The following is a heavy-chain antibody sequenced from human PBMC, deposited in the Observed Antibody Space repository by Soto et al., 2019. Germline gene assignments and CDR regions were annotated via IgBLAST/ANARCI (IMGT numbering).Heavy chain of an antibody. V-gene: IGHV1-3*01. J-gene: IGHJ4*02. Sequence: ASVKVSCKASGYTFATYAMHWVRQAPGQRLEWMGWINSGNTNTKYSQKFQSRVTITRDTSASTAYMELSSLRSEDTAVYYCARGIDYDFWSGYYNYFDYWGQGTLVTVSS. CDR2: INSGNTNT. CDR1: GYTFATYA. CDR3: ARGIDYDFWSGYYNYFDY. D-gene: IGHD3-3*01.